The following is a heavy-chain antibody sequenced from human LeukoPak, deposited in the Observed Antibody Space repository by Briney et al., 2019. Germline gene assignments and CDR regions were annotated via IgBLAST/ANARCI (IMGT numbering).Heavy chain of an antibody. Sequence: GGSLRLSCAASGFTFSSYAMHWVRQAPGKGLEWVAVISYDGSNKYYADSVKGRFTISRDNSKNTLYLQMNSLRAEDTAVYYCARGQVYSSSWYPQDYYFDYWGQGTLVTVSS. CDR3: ARGQVYSSSWYPQDYYFDY. D-gene: IGHD6-13*01. V-gene: IGHV3-30-3*01. CDR2: ISYDGSNK. J-gene: IGHJ4*02. CDR1: GFTFSSYA.